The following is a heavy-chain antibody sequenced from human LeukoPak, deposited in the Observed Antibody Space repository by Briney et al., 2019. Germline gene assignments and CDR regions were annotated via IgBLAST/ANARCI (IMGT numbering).Heavy chain of an antibody. Sequence: PGGSLRLSCAASGFTFSSYGMHWVRQAPGKGLEWVAVIWDDGSNKYYADSVKGRFTISRDNSKNTLYLQMNSLRAEDTAVYYCAREHYLTTHYTSGWLYYFDYWGQGTLVTVSS. CDR1: GFTFSSYG. CDR2: IWDDGSNK. V-gene: IGHV3-33*08. D-gene: IGHD6-19*01. J-gene: IGHJ4*02. CDR3: AREHYLTTHYTSGWLYYFDY.